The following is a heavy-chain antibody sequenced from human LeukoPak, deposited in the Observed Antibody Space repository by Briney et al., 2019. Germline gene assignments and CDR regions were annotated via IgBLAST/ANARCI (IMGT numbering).Heavy chain of an antibody. CDR1: GGSISSYY. D-gene: IGHD5-24*01. Sequence: PSETLSLTCTVSGGSISSYYWSWIRQPPGKGLEWIGYIYYNGHTDYNPSLRSRVTISVHTSKNQFSLKLSSVTAADTAVYYCARALNDGAFDIWGQGTMVTVSS. CDR2: IYYNGHT. V-gene: IGHV4-59*01. CDR3: ARALNDGAFDI. J-gene: IGHJ3*02.